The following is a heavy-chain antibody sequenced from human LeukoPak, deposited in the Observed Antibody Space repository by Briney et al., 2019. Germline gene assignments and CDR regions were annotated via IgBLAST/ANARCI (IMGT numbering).Heavy chain of an antibody. Sequence: PGGSLRLSCAASGFTFSSYWMSWVRQAPGKGLEWVANIKQDGSEKYYVDSVKGRFTISRDNAKNSLYLQMNSLRAEDTAVYYCARVDSPGTRYSSSGPLDAFDIWGQGTMVTVSS. CDR2: IKQDGSEK. V-gene: IGHV3-7*03. J-gene: IGHJ3*02. CDR3: ARVDSPGTRYSSSGPLDAFDI. D-gene: IGHD6-13*01. CDR1: GFTFSSYW.